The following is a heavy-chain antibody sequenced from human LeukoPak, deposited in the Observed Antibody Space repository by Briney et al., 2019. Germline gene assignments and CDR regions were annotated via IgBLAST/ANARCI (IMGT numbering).Heavy chain of an antibody. D-gene: IGHD3-22*01. Sequence: SGTLSLTCTVSGGSISSGDYYWSWIRQAPGKGLEWIGYIYYSGSTYYNPSLKSRVTISVDTSKNQFSLKLSSVTAADTAVYYCARASITMIVDWGQGTLVTVSS. V-gene: IGHV4-30-4*08. CDR3: ARASITMIVD. J-gene: IGHJ4*02. CDR2: IYYSGST. CDR1: GGSISSGDYY.